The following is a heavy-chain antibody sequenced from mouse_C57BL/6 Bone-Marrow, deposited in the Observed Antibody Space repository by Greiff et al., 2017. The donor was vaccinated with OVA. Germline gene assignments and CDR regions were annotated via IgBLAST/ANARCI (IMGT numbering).Heavy chain of an antibody. Sequence: VMLVESGAELARPGASVKLSCKASGYTFTSYGISWVKQSTGQGLEWIGEIYPRSGNTYYNEKFKGKATLTADTSSSPAYLELRSLTSEASSFYFCSRGVLYYFYYWGQGTTLTVSS. CDR2: IYPRSGNT. CDR3: SRGVLYYFYY. J-gene: IGHJ2*01. CDR1: GYTFTSYG. V-gene: IGHV1-81*01.